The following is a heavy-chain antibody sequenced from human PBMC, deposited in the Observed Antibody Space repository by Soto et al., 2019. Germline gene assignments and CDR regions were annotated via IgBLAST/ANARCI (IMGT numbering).Heavy chain of an antibody. CDR1: GFTFSDYY. CDR3: ATYQAYSSGWYGAGNY. V-gene: IGHV3-11*01. D-gene: IGHD6-19*01. CDR2: ISSSGSTI. J-gene: IGHJ4*02. Sequence: VGSLRLSCAASGFTFSDYYMSWIRQAPGKGLEWVSYISSSGSTIYYADSVKGRFTISRDNAKNSLYLQMNSLRAEDTAVYYCATYQAYSSGWYGAGNYWGQGTLVTVSS.